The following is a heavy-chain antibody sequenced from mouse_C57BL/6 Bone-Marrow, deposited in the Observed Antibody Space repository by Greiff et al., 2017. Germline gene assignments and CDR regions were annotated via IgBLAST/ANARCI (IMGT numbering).Heavy chain of an antibody. J-gene: IGHJ1*03. V-gene: IGHV1-81*01. CDR3: AREALYGYGSFYWYFDV. CDR1: GYTFTSYG. CDR2: IYPRSGNT. D-gene: IGHD1-1*01. Sequence: VQLQQSGAELARPGASVKLSCKASGYTFTSYGISWVKQRTGQGLEWIGEIYPRSGNTYYNEKFKGKATLTADNSSSTAYMALRSLTSEDSAVYFCAREALYGYGSFYWYFDVWGTGTTVTVSS.